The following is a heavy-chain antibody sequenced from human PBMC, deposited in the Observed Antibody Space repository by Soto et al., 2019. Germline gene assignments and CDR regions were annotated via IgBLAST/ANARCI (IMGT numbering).Heavy chain of an antibody. Sequence: PGGSLRLSXAASGFPFSDYYMSWIRQAPGKGLEWVSHITNSGSTKYYADSVKGRFTISRDNAKNSLFLQMNSLRAEDTAVYYCARTLAARFDYWGQGTPVTVSS. J-gene: IGHJ4*02. CDR3: ARTLAARFDY. CDR1: GFPFSDYY. D-gene: IGHD6-6*01. V-gene: IGHV3-11*01. CDR2: ITNSGSTK.